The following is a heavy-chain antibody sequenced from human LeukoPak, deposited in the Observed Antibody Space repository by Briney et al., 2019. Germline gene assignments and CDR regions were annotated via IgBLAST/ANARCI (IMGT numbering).Heavy chain of an antibody. CDR1: GFTFSSYW. CDR3: ATRGNYYGMDV. CDR2: INSDGSST. J-gene: IGHJ6*02. Sequence: GGSLRLSCAASGFTFSSYWMHWVRQAPGKGLVWVSRINSDGSSTSYADSVKGRFTISRDNAKNTLYLQMNSLRAEDTAVYYCATRGNYYGMDVWGQGTTVTVSS. D-gene: IGHD3-16*01. V-gene: IGHV3-74*01.